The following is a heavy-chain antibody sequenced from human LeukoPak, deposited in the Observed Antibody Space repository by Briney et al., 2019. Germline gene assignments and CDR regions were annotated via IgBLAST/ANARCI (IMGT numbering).Heavy chain of an antibody. CDR3: ATMYSSSWYNWFDP. V-gene: IGHV1-24*01. Sequence: ASVKVSCKASGGIFGSDAISWVRQAPGKGLEWMGGFDPEDGETIYAQKFQGRVTMTEDTSTDTAYMELSSLRSEDTAVYYCATMYSSSWYNWFDPWGQGTLVTVSS. CDR2: FDPEDGET. CDR1: GGIFGSDA. J-gene: IGHJ5*02. D-gene: IGHD6-13*01.